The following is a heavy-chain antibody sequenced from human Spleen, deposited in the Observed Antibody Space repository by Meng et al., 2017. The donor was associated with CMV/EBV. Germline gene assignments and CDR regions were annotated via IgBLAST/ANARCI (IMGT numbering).Heavy chain of an antibody. Sequence: CKASGYNFNDSFIHWVRQAPGQGLEWLGYFNPKTGDANLPQKFQGRVTLTTDAYISTAYMELRRLTSDDTAVYFCARDEYGDIPFEYWGQGTLVTVSS. CDR1: GYNFNDSF. V-gene: IGHV1-2*02. D-gene: IGHD4-17*01. CDR3: ARDEYGDIPFEY. J-gene: IGHJ4*02. CDR2: FNPKTGDA.